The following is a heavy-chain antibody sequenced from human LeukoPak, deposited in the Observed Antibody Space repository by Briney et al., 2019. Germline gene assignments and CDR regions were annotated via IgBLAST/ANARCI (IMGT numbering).Heavy chain of an antibody. D-gene: IGHD4-4*01. CDR3: AREVEDGYSF. CDR1: GYTFTSYG. V-gene: IGHV1-46*01. J-gene: IGHJ4*02. Sequence: ASVKVSCKASGYTFTSYGISWVRQAPGQGLEWMGIINPSGGSTSYAQKFQGRVTMTRDTSTSTVYMELSSLRSEDTAVYYCAREVEDGYSFWGQGTLVTVSS. CDR2: INPSGGST.